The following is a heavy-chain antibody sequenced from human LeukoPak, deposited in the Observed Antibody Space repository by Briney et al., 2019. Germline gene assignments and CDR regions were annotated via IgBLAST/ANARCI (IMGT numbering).Heavy chain of an antibody. D-gene: IGHD3-10*01. J-gene: IGHJ4*02. CDR1: GFNVSSNY. V-gene: IGHV3-53*04. CDR3: ARGIIYLDY. Sequence: PGGSLRPSCEASGFNVSSNYMTWVRQAPGKGLEWVSLIYGDGTTDYADSVKGRFHIPRHNSKNTLYLQMNSLRAEDTAVYYCARGIIYLDYWGQGTLVTVSS. CDR2: IYGDGTT.